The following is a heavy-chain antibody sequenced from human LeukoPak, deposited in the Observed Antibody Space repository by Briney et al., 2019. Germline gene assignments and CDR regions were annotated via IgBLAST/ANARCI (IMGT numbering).Heavy chain of an antibody. CDR1: GFTFDDYA. Sequence: GGSLRLSCAASGFTFDDYAMHWVRQAPGKGLEWVSGISWNSGSIGYADSVKGRFTISRDNAKNSLYLQMNSLRAEDMALYYCAKDLFIMGVGGAFDIWGQGTMVTVSS. CDR3: AKDLFIMGVGGAFDI. V-gene: IGHV3-9*03. CDR2: ISWNSGSI. D-gene: IGHD1-26*01. J-gene: IGHJ3*02.